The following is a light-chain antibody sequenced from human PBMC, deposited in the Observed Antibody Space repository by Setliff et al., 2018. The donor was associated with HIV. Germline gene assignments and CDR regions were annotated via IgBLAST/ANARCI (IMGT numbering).Light chain of an antibody. CDR2: DVS. CDR1: SRDVGRYNY. J-gene: IGLJ3*02. CDR3: SSYTSRGTWV. Sequence: QSALTQPASVSGSPGQSITISCTGTSRDVGRYNYVSWYQQHPGKAPKLMLYDVSNRPTGVSNRFSGSKSGNTASLTISGLQAEDEADYFCSSYTSRGTWVFGGGTQLTVL. V-gene: IGLV2-14*03.